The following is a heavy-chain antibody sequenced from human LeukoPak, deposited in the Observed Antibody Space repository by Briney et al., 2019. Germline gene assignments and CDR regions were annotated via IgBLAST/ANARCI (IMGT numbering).Heavy chain of an antibody. CDR3: AKGPGYSSSWFRWFDP. V-gene: IGHV3-9*01. CDR1: GFTFDDYA. D-gene: IGHD6-13*01. CDR2: ISWNSGSI. Sequence: GGSLRLSCAASGFTFDDYAMHWVRQAPGKGLEWVSGISWNSGSIGYADSVKGRFTISRDNAKNSLYLQMNSLRVEDTALYYCAKGPGYSSSWFRWFDPWGQGTLVTVSS. J-gene: IGHJ5*02.